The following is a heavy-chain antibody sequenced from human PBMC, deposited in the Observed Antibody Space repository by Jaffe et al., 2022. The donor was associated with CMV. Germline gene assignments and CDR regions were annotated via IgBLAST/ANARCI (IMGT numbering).Heavy chain of an antibody. CDR1: GFTFSNYA. CDR2: ISGSGDTT. J-gene: IGHJ6*02. Sequence: EEQLLESGGGLVQPGGSLRLSCAASGFTFSNYAMTWVRQAPGKGLEWVSGISGSGDTTYYADSVKGRFTISRDNSKDTLYLQMNNLRGEDTAVYYCAKREGVLDVWGQGTTVTVSS. D-gene: IGHD3-10*01. V-gene: IGHV3-23*01. CDR3: AKREGVLDV.